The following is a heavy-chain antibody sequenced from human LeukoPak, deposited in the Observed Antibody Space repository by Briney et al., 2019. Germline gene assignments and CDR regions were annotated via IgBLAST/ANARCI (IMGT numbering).Heavy chain of an antibody. Sequence: GRSPRLSCAASGFIFDDYAMHWVRQAPGKGLEWVSGISWNSGSIGYADSVKGRFTISRDNAKNSLYLQMNSLRAEDTALYYCAKDMFGTAAGIVYWGQGTLVTVSS. D-gene: IGHD6-13*01. V-gene: IGHV3-9*01. CDR3: AKDMFGTAAGIVY. J-gene: IGHJ4*02. CDR2: ISWNSGSI. CDR1: GFIFDDYA.